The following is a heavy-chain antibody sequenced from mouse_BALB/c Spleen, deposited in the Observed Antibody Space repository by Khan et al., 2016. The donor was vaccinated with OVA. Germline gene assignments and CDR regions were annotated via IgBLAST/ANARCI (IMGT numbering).Heavy chain of an antibody. J-gene: IGHJ3*01. Sequence: VQLQQSGAELVRPGASVKMSCKASGYTFTNYTIHWIKVRPGHGFEWIGYINPRNGYTNYNQKFKGKATLTADTSSTTAFMQLSSLTSDDYAIYYCARDGADQCNDGWFAYWGQGTILTVSA. D-gene: IGHD2-1*01. V-gene: IGHV1-4*01. CDR2: INPRNGYT. CDR3: ARDGADQCNDGWFAY. CDR1: GYTFTNYT.